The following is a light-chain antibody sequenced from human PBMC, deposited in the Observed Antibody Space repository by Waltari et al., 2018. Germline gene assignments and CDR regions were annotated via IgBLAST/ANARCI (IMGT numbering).Light chain of an antibody. CDR3: RQPYKWPHS. J-gene: IGKJ4*01. Sequence: EIVLTQSPATLSLSAGERATLSGRASQIVGTNLAWYPKRPGHAPRLLIYDAFDRAAGVRAMFRGRSSGVEVTRSISSLEPEDSGVYFCRQPYKWPHSFGRGTKAEI. V-gene: IGKV3-11*01. CDR1: QIVGTN. CDR2: DAF.